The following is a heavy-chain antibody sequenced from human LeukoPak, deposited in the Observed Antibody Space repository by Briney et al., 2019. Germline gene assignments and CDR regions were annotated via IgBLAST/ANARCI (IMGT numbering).Heavy chain of an antibody. J-gene: IGHJ4*02. D-gene: IGHD3-9*01. CDR1: GYTFTGYY. CDR2: INPNSGGT. Sequence: ASVKVSCKASGYTFTGYYMHWVRQAPGQGLEWMGWINPNSGGTNYAQKFQGRVTMTRDTSISTAYIELSRLRSDDTAVYYCARVRYDILTGYPHLDYWGQGTLVTVSS. CDR3: ARVRYDILTGYPHLDY. V-gene: IGHV1-2*02.